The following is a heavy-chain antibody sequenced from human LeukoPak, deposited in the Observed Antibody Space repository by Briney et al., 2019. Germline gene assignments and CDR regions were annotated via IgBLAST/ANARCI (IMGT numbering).Heavy chain of an antibody. CDR3: ARKNFYPNWFFDV. CDR2: VYDSGDT. J-gene: IGHJ2*01. V-gene: IGHV4-59*08. Sequence: SESLSLTCIVSGGSMSGHYWNWIRQSPGKPLEWVGYVYDSGDTNYNPALKSRVSISIDTSKNQFSLRLMSVTATDTALYFCARKNFYPNWFFDVWGRGTLVTVSS. D-gene: IGHD1-7*01. CDR1: GGSMSGHY.